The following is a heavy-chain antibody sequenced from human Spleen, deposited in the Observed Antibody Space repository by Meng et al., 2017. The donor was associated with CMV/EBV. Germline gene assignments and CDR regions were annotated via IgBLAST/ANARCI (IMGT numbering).Heavy chain of an antibody. J-gene: IGHJ4*02. CDR2: ISSSGSRT. V-gene: IGHV3-48*03. Sequence: GGSLRLSCAASGFTFSGYSMSWVRQAPGKGLEWVLYISSSGSRTYYADSVKGRFTISRDNAEKSLYLQMNSLRAEDTAVYYCAKDLSWGGGWSQWGQGTLVTVSS. CDR3: AKDLSWGGGWSQ. CDR1: GFTFSGYS. D-gene: IGHD6-19*01.